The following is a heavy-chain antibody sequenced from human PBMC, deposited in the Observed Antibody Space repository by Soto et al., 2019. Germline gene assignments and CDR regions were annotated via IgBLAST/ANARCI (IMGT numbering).Heavy chain of an antibody. V-gene: IGHV1-2*02. Sequence: ASVKVSCKASGYTFTGYHMHWVRQAPGQGLEWMGWINPNSGGTNYAEKFQGRVTMTRDTSISTVYMELSRLRSDDTAEYYCARVRQYPPDLFYFYGMDVWGQGTTVTV. D-gene: IGHD3-3*01. CDR2: INPNSGGT. CDR1: GYTFTGYH. CDR3: ARVRQYPPDLFYFYGMDV. J-gene: IGHJ6*02.